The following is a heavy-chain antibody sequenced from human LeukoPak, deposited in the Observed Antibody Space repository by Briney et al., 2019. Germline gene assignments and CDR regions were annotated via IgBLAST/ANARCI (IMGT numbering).Heavy chain of an antibody. V-gene: IGHV3-23*01. J-gene: IGHJ6*02. CDR3: AKDLYGDYGMDV. CDR1: GFAFGSEA. Sequence: GGSLRLSCAVSGFAFGSEAMSWVRQSPTRGLEWVASISPGGGTTYYADYVKGRFTISRDNSKNALYLQMNSLRAEDTAVYYCAKDLYGDYGMDVWGQGTTVTVSS. CDR2: ISPGGGTT. D-gene: IGHD4-17*01.